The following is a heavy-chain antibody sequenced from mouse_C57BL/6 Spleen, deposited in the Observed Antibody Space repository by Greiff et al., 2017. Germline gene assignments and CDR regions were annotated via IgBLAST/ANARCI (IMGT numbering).Heavy chain of an antibody. V-gene: IGHV1-15*01. CDR3: TNRYYGIGH. J-gene: IGHJ2*01. D-gene: IGHD1-1*01. CDR2: IDPDTGGT. CDR1: GYTFTDYE. Sequence: QVQLQQSGAELVRPGASVTLSCKASGYTFTDYEMHWVKQTPVHGLEWIGAIDPDTGGTAYNQKFKGKAILTADKSSSTAYMELRSLTSEDSAVYYYTNRYYGIGHWGQGTTLTVSS.